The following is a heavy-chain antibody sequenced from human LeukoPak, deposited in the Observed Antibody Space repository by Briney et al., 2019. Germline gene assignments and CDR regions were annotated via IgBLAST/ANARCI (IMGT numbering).Heavy chain of an antibody. Sequence: PGGSLRLSCAGSGFAFSSYAIYWVRQAPGGGLQWLSGVSGNGGRTYYADSVKGRFTISRDNAKNSLYLQMNSLRAEDTAVYYCARAPSGSFDYWGQGTLVTVSS. J-gene: IGHJ4*02. CDR3: ARAPSGSFDY. CDR2: VSGNGGRT. CDR1: GFAFSSYA. D-gene: IGHD2-15*01. V-gene: IGHV3-21*01.